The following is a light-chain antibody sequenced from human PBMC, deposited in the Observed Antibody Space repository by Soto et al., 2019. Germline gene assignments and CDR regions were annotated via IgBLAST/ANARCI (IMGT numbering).Light chain of an antibody. V-gene: IGKV3-20*01. Sequence: PGERATLSGRASQSVSSSHLAWYQHKPGQAPRVLIYAASSRATGSPDRFSGGGSGTACTLTSSRLENEGVAVYSCQQYGYSPITFGQGTRLEIK. CDR3: QQYGYSPIT. CDR2: AAS. J-gene: IGKJ5*01. CDR1: QSVSSSH.